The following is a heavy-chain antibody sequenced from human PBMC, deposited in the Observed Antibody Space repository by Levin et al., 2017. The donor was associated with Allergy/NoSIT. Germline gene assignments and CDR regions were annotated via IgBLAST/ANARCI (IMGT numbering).Heavy chain of an antibody. J-gene: IGHJ6*03. CDR2: ISGSGGST. Sequence: GGSLRLSCAASGFTFSSYAMSWVRQAPGKGLEWVSAISGSGGSTYYADSVKGRFTISRDNSKNTLYLQMNSLRAEDTAVYYCAKRAGYCRSSSCHRGLYYYNYYMDVRGKGTTV. V-gene: IGHV3-23*01. D-gene: IGHD2-2*01. CDR3: AKRAGYCRSSSCHRGLYYYNYYMDV. CDR1: GFTFSSYA.